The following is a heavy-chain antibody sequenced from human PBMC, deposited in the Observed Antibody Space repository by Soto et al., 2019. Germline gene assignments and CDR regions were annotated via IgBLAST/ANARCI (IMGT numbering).Heavy chain of an antibody. CDR2: INPNSGGT. V-gene: IGHV1-2*02. J-gene: IGHJ3*02. D-gene: IGHD5-18*01. CDR1: GYTFTGYY. CDR3: ARGHSLVTVAADAFDI. Sequence: ASVKVSCKASGYTFTGYYMHWVRQAPGQGLEWMGWINPNSGGTNYAQKFQGRVTMTRDTSISTAYMELSRLRSDDTAVYYCARGHSLVTVAADAFDIWGQGTMVTVSS.